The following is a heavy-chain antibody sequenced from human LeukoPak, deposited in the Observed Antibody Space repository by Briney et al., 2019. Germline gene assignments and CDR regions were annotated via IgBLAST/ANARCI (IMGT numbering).Heavy chain of an antibody. CDR1: GFTFETHW. J-gene: IGHJ4*02. CDR3: ARDFQFDYYDFWSGYYSPSDY. Sequence: PGGSLRLSCVASGFTFETHWMSWVRQAPGKGLEWVANIKQDGSEKYYVDSVKGRFTISRDNAKNSLYLQMNSLRAEDTAVYYCARDFQFDYYDFWSGYYSPSDYWGQGTLVTVSS. D-gene: IGHD3-3*01. CDR2: IKQDGSEK. V-gene: IGHV3-7*01.